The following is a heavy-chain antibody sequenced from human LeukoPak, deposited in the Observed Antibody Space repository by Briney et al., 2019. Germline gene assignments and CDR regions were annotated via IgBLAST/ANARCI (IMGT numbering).Heavy chain of an antibody. CDR1: GFTFSSFA. D-gene: IGHD4-17*01. Sequence: PGGSLRLSCAASGFTFSSFAMHWVRRAPGKGLEWVAVISYDGRHKYYGDSVKGQFTISRDNSKNTLYVQMNSLRAEDTAVYYCAREQYGEHYFDYWGQGTLVTVS. CDR2: ISYDGRHK. V-gene: IGHV3-30*04. J-gene: IGHJ4*02. CDR3: AREQYGEHYFDY.